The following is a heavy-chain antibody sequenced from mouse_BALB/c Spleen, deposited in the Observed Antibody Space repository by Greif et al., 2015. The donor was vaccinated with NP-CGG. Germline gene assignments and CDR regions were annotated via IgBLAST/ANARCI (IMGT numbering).Heavy chain of an antibody. J-gene: IGHJ4*01. V-gene: IGHV2-6-2*01. CDR3: ARHHYGSSYYYAMDY. CDR1: GFSLTGYG. D-gene: IGHD1-1*01. CDR2: IWSDGST. Sequence: VKLVESGPDLVAPSQSLSITCTVSGFSLTGYGVHWVRQPPGKGLEWLVVIWSDGSTTYNSALKSRLSISKDNSKSQVFLKMNSLQTDDTAMYYCARHHYGSSYYYAMDYWGQGTSVTVSS.